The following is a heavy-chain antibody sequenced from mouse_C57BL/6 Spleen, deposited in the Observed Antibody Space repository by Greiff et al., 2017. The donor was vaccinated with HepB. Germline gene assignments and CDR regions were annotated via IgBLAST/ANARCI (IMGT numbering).Heavy chain of an antibody. CDR2: IDPENGDT. CDR3: TSTGLFAY. J-gene: IGHJ3*01. D-gene: IGHD4-1*01. Sequence: EVQLQQSGAELVRPGASVKLSCTASGFNIKDDYMHWVKQRPEQGLEWIGWIDPENGDTEYASKFQGKATITADTSSNTAYLQLSSLTSEDTAVYYDTSTGLFAYWGQGTLVTVSA. V-gene: IGHV14-4*01. CDR1: GFNIKDDY.